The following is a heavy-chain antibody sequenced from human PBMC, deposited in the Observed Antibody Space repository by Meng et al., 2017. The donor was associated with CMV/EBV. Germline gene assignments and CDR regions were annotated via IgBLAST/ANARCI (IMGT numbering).Heavy chain of an antibody. V-gene: IGHV1-69*14. CDR3: ARGSGDGTTWSYFDY. CDR2: IIPIFGTA. D-gene: IGHD1-7*01. Sequence: QVQQVKSGDWGKKPEISVKDSCKASGGTVSRHSTSWVRQALGRRLEWMGGIIPIFGTANYAQKFQGRVTITADKSTSTANTELSSLITENTAVYSCARGSGDGTTWSYFDYWGQGTLVTVSS. CDR1: GGTVSRHS. J-gene: IGHJ4*02.